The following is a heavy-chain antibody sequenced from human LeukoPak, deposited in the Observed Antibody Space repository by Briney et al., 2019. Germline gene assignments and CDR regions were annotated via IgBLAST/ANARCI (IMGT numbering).Heavy chain of an antibody. CDR2: ISGSGGST. V-gene: IGHV3-23*01. Sequence: TGGSLRLSCAASGFTFSSYGMSWVRQAPGKGLEWVSAISGSGGSTYYADSVKGRFTISRDNSKNTLYLQMNSLRAEDTAVYYCAKDRGRFLWFGELFPLDYWGQGTLVTVSS. D-gene: IGHD3-10*01. J-gene: IGHJ4*02. CDR1: GFTFSSYG. CDR3: AKDRGRFLWFGELFPLDY.